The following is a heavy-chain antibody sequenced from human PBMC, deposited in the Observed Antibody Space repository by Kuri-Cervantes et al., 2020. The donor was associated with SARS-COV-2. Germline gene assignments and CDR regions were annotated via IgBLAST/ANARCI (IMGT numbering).Heavy chain of an antibody. Sequence: SVKVSCKASGGTFSSYAISWVRQAPGQGLEWMGGIIPIFGTANYAQKFQGRVTITADESTSTAYMELSRLRSDDTAVYYCARSPAMITFGGDQNIMDVWGQGTTVTVSS. D-gene: IGHD3-16*01. CDR3: ARSPAMITFGGDQNIMDV. CDR2: IIPIFGTA. V-gene: IGHV1-69*13. CDR1: GGTFSSYA. J-gene: IGHJ6*02.